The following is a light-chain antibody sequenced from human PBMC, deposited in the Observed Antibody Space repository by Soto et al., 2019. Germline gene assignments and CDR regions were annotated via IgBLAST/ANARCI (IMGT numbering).Light chain of an antibody. CDR1: ESVHKW. CDR2: DAS. CDR3: QQYHGSSLT. J-gene: IGKJ1*01. V-gene: IGKV1-5*01. Sequence: DIQMTQSPPALSASVGDRVTITCRASESVHKWLAWYQQKAGKAPKVLIYDASTLETGVPSRFSGSGSGTEFALTISSLQPNDSATYFCQQYHGSSLTFAQGTKVEI.